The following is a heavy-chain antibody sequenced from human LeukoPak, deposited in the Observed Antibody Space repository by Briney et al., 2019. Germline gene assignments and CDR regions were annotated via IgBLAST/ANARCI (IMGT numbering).Heavy chain of an antibody. CDR2: IYPGDSDT. Sequence: GESLKISCRGSGYSFTSYWIGWVRHMPGKGLEWMGIIYPGDSDTRYSPSFQGQVTISADKSISTAYPQWSSLKASDTAMYYCARLDSSSPFDYWGQGTLVTVSS. V-gene: IGHV5-51*01. J-gene: IGHJ4*02. CDR1: GYSFTSYW. D-gene: IGHD6-13*01. CDR3: ARLDSSSPFDY.